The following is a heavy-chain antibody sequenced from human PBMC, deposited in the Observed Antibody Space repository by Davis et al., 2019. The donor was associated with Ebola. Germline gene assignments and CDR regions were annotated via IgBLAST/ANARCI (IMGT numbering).Heavy chain of an antibody. CDR1: GFTFSSYG. J-gene: IGHJ3*02. Sequence: PGGSLRLSCAASGFTFSSYGMHWVRQAPGKGLEWVAVISYDGSNKYYADSVKGRFTISRDNSKNTLYLQMNSLRAEDTAVYYCAKDIMITLWAFDIWGQGTMVTVSS. V-gene: IGHV3-30*18. D-gene: IGHD3-16*01. CDR2: ISYDGSNK. CDR3: AKDIMITLWAFDI.